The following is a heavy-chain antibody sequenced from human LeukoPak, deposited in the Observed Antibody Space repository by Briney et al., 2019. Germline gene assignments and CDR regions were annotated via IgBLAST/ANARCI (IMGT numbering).Heavy chain of an antibody. D-gene: IGHD3-16*01. CDR1: GFTLSKYW. Sequence: PGGSLRLACAASGFTLSKYWMSWVRQAPGKGLEWVANIKQDGSEKNYVDSVKGRFTISRGNAKNSLYLQMNSLRAEDTAVYYCARGGYYFDYWGQGTLVTVSS. CDR2: IKQDGSEK. CDR3: ARGGYYFDY. V-gene: IGHV3-7*02. J-gene: IGHJ4*02.